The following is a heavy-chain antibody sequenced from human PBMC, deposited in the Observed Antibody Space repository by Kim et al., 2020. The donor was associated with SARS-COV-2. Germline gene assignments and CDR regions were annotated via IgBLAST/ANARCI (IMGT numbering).Heavy chain of an antibody. Sequence: GGSLRLSCAASGFTFSSYEMNWVRQAPGKGLEWVSYISSSGSTIYYADSVKGRFTISRDNAKNSLYLQMNSLRAEDTAVYYCARDRGRLQFEYYFDYWGQGTLVTVSS. CDR3: ARDRGRLQFEYYFDY. V-gene: IGHV3-48*03. D-gene: IGHD5-18*01. CDR2: ISSSGSTI. J-gene: IGHJ4*02. CDR1: GFTFSSYE.